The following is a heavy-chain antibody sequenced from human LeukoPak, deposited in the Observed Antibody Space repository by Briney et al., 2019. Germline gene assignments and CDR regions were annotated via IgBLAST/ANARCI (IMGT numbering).Heavy chain of an antibody. J-gene: IGHJ6*03. CDR2: IYYSGST. V-gene: IGHV4-59*01. CDR3: ARQVPAAPYYYYMDV. D-gene: IGHD2-2*01. Sequence: SETLSLTCTVSGGSISSYYWSWIRQPPGKGLEWIGYIYYSGSTNYNPSLKSRVTISVDTSKNQFSLKLSSVTAADTAVYYCARQVPAAPYYYYMDVWGKGTTVTVSS. CDR1: GGSISSYY.